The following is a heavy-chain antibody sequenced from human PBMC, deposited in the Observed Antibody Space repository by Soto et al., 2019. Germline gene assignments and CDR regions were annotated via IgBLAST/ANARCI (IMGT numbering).Heavy chain of an antibody. D-gene: IGHD3-10*01. V-gene: IGHV3-74*01. Sequence: EVQLVESGGGLVQPGGSLRLSCAASGFTFSSYWMHWVRQAPGKGLVWVSRISADAISTNYADSVKGRFTISRDNAKKTLYLQMNSLRADDTAVYYCARVLVRGVLNWFDSWGRGTLVTVSS. CDR1: GFTFSSYW. CDR3: ARVLVRGVLNWFDS. CDR2: ISADAIST. J-gene: IGHJ5*01.